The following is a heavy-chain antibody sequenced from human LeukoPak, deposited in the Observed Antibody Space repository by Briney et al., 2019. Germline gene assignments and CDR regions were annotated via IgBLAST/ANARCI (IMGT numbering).Heavy chain of an antibody. D-gene: IGHD1-26*01. CDR2: INSGGDT. V-gene: IGHV4-34*01. CDR1: LDSFSGYS. Sequence: SETLSLTCAVYLDSFSGYSWSWIRQPPGKGLEWVGDINSGGDTNHNPSLKSRVTLSVDTSKNQFSLRLTSVTAADTAMYYCARTYAIVGTTAYYFYYYYMDVWAKGTMVTISS. CDR3: ARTYAIVGTTAYYFYYYYMDV. J-gene: IGHJ6*03.